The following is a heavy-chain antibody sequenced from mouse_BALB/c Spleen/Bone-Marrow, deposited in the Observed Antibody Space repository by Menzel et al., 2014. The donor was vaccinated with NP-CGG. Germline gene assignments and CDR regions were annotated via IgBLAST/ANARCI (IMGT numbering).Heavy chain of an antibody. Sequence: VHLVESGPGLVAPSQSLSITCTVSGFSLTGYGVNWVRQPPGKGLEGLGMIWGDGSTDYNSALKSRLSIGKDNSKSXVFLKMNSLQTDDTARYYCARGEDYDDYYAMDYWGQGTSVTVSS. CDR1: GFSLTGYG. D-gene: IGHD2-4*01. CDR2: IWGDGST. V-gene: IGHV2-6-7*01. J-gene: IGHJ4*01. CDR3: ARGEDYDDYYAMDY.